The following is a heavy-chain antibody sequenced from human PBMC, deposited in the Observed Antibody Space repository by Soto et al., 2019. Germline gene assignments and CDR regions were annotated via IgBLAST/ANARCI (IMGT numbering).Heavy chain of an antibody. J-gene: IGHJ4*02. CDR1: GFTFGSYW. CDR3: ARDPPGSSLDY. Sequence: PGGSLRLSCAASGFTFGSYWMSWVRQAPGKGLEWLATIKWDASEKKYVDSVKGRFTMSRDNAKNSLYLQMDSLRAEDTAVYYCARDPPGSSLDYWGRGTQVTVSS. D-gene: IGHD6-6*01. CDR2: IKWDASEK. V-gene: IGHV3-7*01.